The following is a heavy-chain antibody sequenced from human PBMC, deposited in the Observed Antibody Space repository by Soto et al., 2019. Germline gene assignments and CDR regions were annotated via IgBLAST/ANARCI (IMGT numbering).Heavy chain of an antibody. CDR2: ISYDGSNK. J-gene: IGHJ4*02. D-gene: IGHD2-15*01. Sequence: QVQLVESGGGVVQPGRSLRLSCAASGFTFSSYAMHWVRQAPGKGLEWVAVISYDGSNKDYAAYVKGRFTISRDNSKNTLYLQMNSLRAEDTAVYYCARVYGGTVKGYFDHWGQGTLVTVSS. V-gene: IGHV3-30-3*01. CDR3: ARVYGGTVKGYFDH. CDR1: GFTFSSYA.